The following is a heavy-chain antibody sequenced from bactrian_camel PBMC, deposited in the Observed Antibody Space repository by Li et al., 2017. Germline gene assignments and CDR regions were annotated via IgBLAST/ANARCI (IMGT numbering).Heavy chain of an antibody. V-gene: IGHV3S1*01. D-gene: IGHD6*01. CDR1: GYTNSRNC. CDR2: MYQGGAKT. Sequence: HVQLVESGGGSVQAGGSLRLSCAASGYTNSRNCMAWFRQVPGKEPEGVAAMYQGGAKTYYADSVKGRFTISQDNAKNTLYLQMNSLQPEDTAMYYCAADKTELRSLIVAGGRTFPPLLSYWGQGTQVTVS. CDR3: AADKTELRSLIVAGGRTFPPLLSY. J-gene: IGHJ4*01.